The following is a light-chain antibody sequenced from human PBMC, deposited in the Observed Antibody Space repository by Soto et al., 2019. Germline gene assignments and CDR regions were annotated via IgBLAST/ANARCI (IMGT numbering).Light chain of an antibody. J-gene: IGKJ4*01. V-gene: IGKV3-11*01. CDR1: QSISNS. CDR3: QQRSNWPL. CDR2: DAS. Sequence: TGLTQSPATLSLSPGERATLSCRASQSISNSLAWYQHKPGQAPRLLIYDASNRATGIPARFSGSGSGTDFTLTISSLEPEDFAVYYCQQRSNWPLFGGGTKVEIE.